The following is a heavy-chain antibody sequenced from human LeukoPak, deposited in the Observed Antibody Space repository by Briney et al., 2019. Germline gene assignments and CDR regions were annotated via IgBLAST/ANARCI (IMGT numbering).Heavy chain of an antibody. V-gene: IGHV3-23*01. J-gene: IGHJ4*02. CDR1: GFTFSTYA. CDR2: ISGGGEST. CDR3: AKVRMGYSGYDPLFDC. D-gene: IGHD5-12*01. Sequence: GGSLRLSCAASGFTFSTYAMSWVRQAPGKGLEWVLNISGGGESTFYTDSVKGRFIVSRNNSKNTLYLQMNGLRAEDTAVYYCAKVRMGYSGYDPLFDCWGQGTQVTVSS.